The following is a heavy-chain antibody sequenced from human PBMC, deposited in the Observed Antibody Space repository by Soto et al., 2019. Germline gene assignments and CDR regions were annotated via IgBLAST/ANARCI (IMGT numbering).Heavy chain of an antibody. CDR3: AREDYYDSSGYSGNDAFDI. Sequence: VASVKVSCKASGYTFTSYGISWVRQAPGQGLEWMGWISAYNGNTNYAQKLQGRVTMTTDTSTSTAYMELRSLRSDDTAVYYCAREDYYDSSGYSGNDAFDIWGQGTMVTVSS. CDR1: GYTFTSYG. CDR2: ISAYNGNT. D-gene: IGHD3-22*01. J-gene: IGHJ3*02. V-gene: IGHV1-18*01.